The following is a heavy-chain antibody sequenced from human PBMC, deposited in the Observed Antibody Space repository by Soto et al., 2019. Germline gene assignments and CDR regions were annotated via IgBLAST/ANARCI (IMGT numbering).Heavy chain of an antibody. J-gene: IGHJ5*02. V-gene: IGHV1-8*01. CDR1: GYSFTNND. CDR3: ARMATFGSLNWFDP. D-gene: IGHD3-16*01. CDR2: MNPGSGGT. Sequence: ASVKVSCKASGYSFTNNDVTWVRQATGQGLEWMGWMNPGSGGTGYAQKFQGRVTMTRDISIATAYMELSSLRSDDTAIYYCARMATFGSLNWFDPWGQGTLVTVSS.